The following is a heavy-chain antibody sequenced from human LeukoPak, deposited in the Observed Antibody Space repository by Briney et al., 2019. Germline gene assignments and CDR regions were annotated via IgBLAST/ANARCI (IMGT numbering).Heavy chain of an antibody. CDR2: ISSSGRTI. J-gene: IGHJ3*02. CDR3: ATAAQLRLDAFDI. Sequence: GGSLRLSCAASGFTFSDYYMSWIRQAPGKGLEWVSYISSSGRTIYYADSVKGRFTISRDNAKNSLYLQMNSLRAEDTAVYYCATAAQLRLDAFDIWGQGTMVTVSS. D-gene: IGHD1-1*01. CDR1: GFTFSDYY. V-gene: IGHV3-11*04.